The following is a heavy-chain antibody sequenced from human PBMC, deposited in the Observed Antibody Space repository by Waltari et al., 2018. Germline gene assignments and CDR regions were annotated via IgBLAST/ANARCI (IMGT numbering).Heavy chain of an antibody. CDR3: ARQDSSGWDFDY. Sequence: QLQLQESGPGLVKPSETLSLTCTVSGGSISSSSYYWGWIRKPPGKGLEWIGSIYYSGSTYYNPSLKSRVTISVDTSKNQFSLKLSSVTAADTAVYYCARQDSSGWDFDYWGQGTLVTVSS. D-gene: IGHD6-19*01. CDR1: GGSISSSSYY. V-gene: IGHV4-39*01. J-gene: IGHJ4*02. CDR2: IYYSGST.